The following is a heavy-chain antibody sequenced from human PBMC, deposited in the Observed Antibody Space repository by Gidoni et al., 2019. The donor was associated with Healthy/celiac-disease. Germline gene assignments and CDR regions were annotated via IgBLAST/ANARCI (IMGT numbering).Heavy chain of an antibody. CDR2: IYTSGST. J-gene: IGHJ5*02. D-gene: IGHD3-10*01. CDR3: ARAPYSWASSRGNWFDP. CDR1: GGSISSYY. V-gene: IGHV4-4*07. Sequence: QVQLQESGPGLVKPPETLSLTCTVSGGSISSYYWSWIRQPAGKGLAWIGRIYTSGSTNYNPSLKSRVTMSVDTSKNQFSLKLSSVTAADTAVYYCARAPYSWASSRGNWFDPWGQGTLVTVSS.